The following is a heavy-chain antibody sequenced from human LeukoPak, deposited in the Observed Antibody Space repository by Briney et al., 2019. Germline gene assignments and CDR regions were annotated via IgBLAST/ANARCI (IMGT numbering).Heavy chain of an antibody. CDR1: GFTFSGYA. V-gene: IGHV3-23*05. CDR2: IFGSGSNT. CDR3: AKTGTPWYYFDY. D-gene: IGHD6-13*01. J-gene: IGHJ4*02. Sequence: GGSLRLSCAASGFTFSGYAMSWVRQAPGKGLEWVSTIFGSGSNTYYADSVKGRFIISRDNSKNTLYLQMDSPRAEDTAVYFCAKTGTPWYYFDYWGQGTLVTVSS.